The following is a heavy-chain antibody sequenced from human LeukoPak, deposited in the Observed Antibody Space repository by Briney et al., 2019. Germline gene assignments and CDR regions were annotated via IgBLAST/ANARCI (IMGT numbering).Heavy chain of an antibody. Sequence: GGSLRLSCAASGFTFSSYGMHWVRQAPGKGLEWVAFIRYDGSNKYYADSVKGRFTISRDNSKNTLYLQMNSLRAEDAAVYYCVAGSGWLPDYWGQGTQVTVSS. CDR3: VAGSGWLPDY. J-gene: IGHJ4*02. V-gene: IGHV3-30*02. D-gene: IGHD6-19*01. CDR2: IRYDGSNK. CDR1: GFTFSSYG.